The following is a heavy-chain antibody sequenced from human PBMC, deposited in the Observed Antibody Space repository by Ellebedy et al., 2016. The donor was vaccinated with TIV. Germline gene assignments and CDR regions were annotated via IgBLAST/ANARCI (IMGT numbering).Heavy chain of an antibody. J-gene: IGHJ4*02. CDR2: ISGSGGST. CDR1: GFTFSSYA. V-gene: IGHV3-23*01. CDR3: AVTTGTATTSRFEY. D-gene: IGHD1-1*01. Sequence: GESLKISXAASGFTFSSYAMSWVRQAPGTGLEWVSAISGSGGSTYYADSVKGRFTISRDNSKNTLYLQMNSLRADDTAVYYCAVTTGTATTSRFEYWGQGILVIVSS.